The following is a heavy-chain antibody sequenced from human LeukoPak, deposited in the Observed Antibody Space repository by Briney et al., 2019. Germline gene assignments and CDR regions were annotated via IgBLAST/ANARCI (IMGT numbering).Heavy chain of an antibody. CDR2: IYHSGST. Sequence: PSGTLSLTCAVSGGSISSSNWWSWVRQPPGKGLEWIGEIYHSGSTNYNPSLKSRVTISVDKSKNQFSLKLSSVTAADTAVYYCARILGVGATTRGAFDIWGQGTMVTVSS. J-gene: IGHJ3*02. CDR1: GGSISSSNW. D-gene: IGHD1-26*01. V-gene: IGHV4-4*02. CDR3: ARILGVGATTRGAFDI.